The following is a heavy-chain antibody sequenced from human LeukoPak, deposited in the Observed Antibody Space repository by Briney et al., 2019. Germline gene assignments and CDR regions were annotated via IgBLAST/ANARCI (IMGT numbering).Heavy chain of an antibody. CDR3: ARVSTMVRGVTHFDY. D-gene: IGHD3-10*01. CDR2: IIPIFGTA. J-gene: IGHJ4*02. CDR1: GGTFSSYA. V-gene: IGHV1-69*06. Sequence: ASVKVSCKASGGTFSSYAISWVRQAPGQGLEWMGGIIPIFGTANYAQKFQGRVTITADKFTSTAYMELSSLRSEDTAVYYCARVSTMVRGVTHFDYWGQGTLVTVSS.